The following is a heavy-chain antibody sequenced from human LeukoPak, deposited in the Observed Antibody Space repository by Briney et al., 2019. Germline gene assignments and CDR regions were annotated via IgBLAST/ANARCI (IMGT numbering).Heavy chain of an antibody. D-gene: IGHD5-18*01. CDR3: AREIGPIQLHLWGSAFDY. Sequence: GGSLRLSCAASGFTFSSYAMHWVRQAPGKGLEWVGVILYDGSMKYYADSVKGRFTISRDNSKNTLYLQMNGLRAEDTAVYYCAREIGPIQLHLWGSAFDYWGQGTLVTVSS. J-gene: IGHJ4*02. V-gene: IGHV3-30*04. CDR2: ILYDGSMK. CDR1: GFTFSSYA.